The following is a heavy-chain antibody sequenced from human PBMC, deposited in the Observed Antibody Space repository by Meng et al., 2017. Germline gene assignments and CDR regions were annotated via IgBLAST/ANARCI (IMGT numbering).Heavy chain of an antibody. D-gene: IGHD7-27*01. CDR2: IDWDDDT. Sequence: QIIFKESGPTLLNPTQTLTLPCLFYVFSLSTGGGAVGGIRQPPGKALEWLALIDWDDDTRYSPSLKTRLSITKDTSKNQVFLTMTNMDPVDTATYYCAHRSSAWAFDSWGQGTLVTVSS. J-gene: IGHJ4*02. CDR3: AHRSSAWAFDS. V-gene: IGHV2-5*02. CDR1: VFSLSTGGGA.